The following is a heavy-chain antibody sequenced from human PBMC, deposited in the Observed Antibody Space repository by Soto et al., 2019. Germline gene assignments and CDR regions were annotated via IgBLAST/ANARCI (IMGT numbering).Heavy chain of an antibody. D-gene: IGHD2-21*02. CDR2: IIPIFGTA. CDR1: GGTFSSYA. CDR3: ARSGYCGGDCSLSEY. Sequence: QVQLVQSGAEVKKPGSSVKVSCKASGGTFSSYAISWVRQVPGQGLEWMGGIIPIFGTANYAQKFQGRVTITADESTSTAYMELSSLRSEDTAVYYCARSGYCGGDCSLSEYWGQGTLVTVSS. V-gene: IGHV1-69*01. J-gene: IGHJ4*02.